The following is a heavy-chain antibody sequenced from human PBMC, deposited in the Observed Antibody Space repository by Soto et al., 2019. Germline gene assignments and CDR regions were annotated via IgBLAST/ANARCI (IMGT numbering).Heavy chain of an antibody. J-gene: IGHJ6*02. D-gene: IGHD1-26*01. V-gene: IGHV3-9*01. Sequence: GGSLRLSCAASGFTFDDYAMHWVRQAPGKGLEWVSGISWNSGSIGYADSVKGRFTISRDNAKNSLYLQMNSLRAEDTALYYCAKDYMERYYGMDVWGQGTTVTVSS. CDR2: ISWNSGSI. CDR1: GFTFDDYA. CDR3: AKDYMERYYGMDV.